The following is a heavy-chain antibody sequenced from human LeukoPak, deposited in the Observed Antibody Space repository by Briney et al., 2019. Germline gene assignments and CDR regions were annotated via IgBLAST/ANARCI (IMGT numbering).Heavy chain of an antibody. D-gene: IGHD3/OR15-3a*01. J-gene: IGHJ4*02. CDR3: ARGRVDVDY. Sequence: PSETLSLTCTVSGGSISSYYWSWMRQPPGKGLEWSGYISDSGSTDYNPSLKSRVTVSVDTSKNQFSLELRSVTAADTAVYYCARGRVDVDYWGQGTLVTVSS. CDR2: ISDSGST. CDR1: GGSISSYY. V-gene: IGHV4-59*01.